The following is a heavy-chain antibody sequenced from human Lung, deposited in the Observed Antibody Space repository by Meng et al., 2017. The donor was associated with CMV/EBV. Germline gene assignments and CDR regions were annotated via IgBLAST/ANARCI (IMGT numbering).Heavy chain of an antibody. CDR3: AKRLGGLLSSDADLGY. D-gene: IGHD3-10*01. CDR2: ISGSGGST. CDR1: GFTFSSYA. J-gene: IGHJ4*02. Sequence: GESLKISCAASGFTFSSYAMSWGRQAPGKGLEWVSAISGSGGSTYYADSVKGRFTISRDNSKNTLYLQMNSLRAEDTAVYYCAKRLGGLLSSDADLGYWGQGXLVTVSS. V-gene: IGHV3-23*01.